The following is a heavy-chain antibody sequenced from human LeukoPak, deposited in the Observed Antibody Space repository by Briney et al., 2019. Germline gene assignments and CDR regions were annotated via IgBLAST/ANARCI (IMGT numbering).Heavy chain of an antibody. D-gene: IGHD3-9*01. CDR2: ICSNGACA. V-gene: IGHV3-64*01. CDR1: GFSFSSYA. J-gene: IGHJ4*02. Sequence: GGSLRLSCAASGFSFSSYAMHWVRQAPGKGLDYVSAICSNGACAYYANSVKGRFTVSRDNSKNTLYLQMNSLRAEDTAVYYCAREGGYDILTGYYYWGQGTLVTVSS. CDR3: AREGGYDILTGYYY.